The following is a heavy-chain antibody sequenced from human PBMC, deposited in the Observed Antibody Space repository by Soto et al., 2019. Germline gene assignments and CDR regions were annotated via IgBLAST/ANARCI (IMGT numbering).Heavy chain of an antibody. CDR3: ARVGRAYCGGDCYPGDY. CDR1: GGTFSSYA. D-gene: IGHD2-21*02. CDR2: IIPIFGTA. J-gene: IGHJ4*02. Sequence: QVQLVQSGAEVKKPGSSVKVSCKASGGTFSSYAISWVRQAPGQGLEWMGGIIPIFGTANYAQKFQGRVTITADESTSTAYMELSSLRSEDTAVYYCARVGRAYCGGDCYPGDYWGQGTLVTVSS. V-gene: IGHV1-69*12.